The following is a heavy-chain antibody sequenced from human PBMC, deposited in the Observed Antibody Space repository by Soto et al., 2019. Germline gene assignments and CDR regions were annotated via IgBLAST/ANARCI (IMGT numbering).Heavy chain of an antibody. D-gene: IGHD2-15*01. CDR1: GFTFSSHS. Sequence: GGSLRLSCAASGFTFSSHSMNWVRQAPGKGLEWVSYISSSSSTIYYADSVKGRYTISRDNAKNSLYLQMNSLRDEDKAVYYCARGEGYCSGGSCYSWYYYGMDVWGQGTTVTVSS. V-gene: IGHV3-48*02. J-gene: IGHJ6*02. CDR2: ISSSSSTI. CDR3: ARGEGYCSGGSCYSWYYYGMDV.